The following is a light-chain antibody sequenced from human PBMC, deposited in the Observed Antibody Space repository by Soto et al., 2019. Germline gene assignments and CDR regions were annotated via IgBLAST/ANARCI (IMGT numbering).Light chain of an antibody. J-gene: IGKJ5*01. V-gene: IGKV1-33*01. CDR1: QDISKN. CDR2: DAS. Sequence: IQMTQSPSSLSASVGDRVTITCQASQDISKNLNWYQQKPGKAPKLLIYDASSLQTGVPSRFSGSGAATHFTFTISSLQPEDVAKYYCQQYDNLLPITFGQGTRLEIK. CDR3: QQYDNLLPIT.